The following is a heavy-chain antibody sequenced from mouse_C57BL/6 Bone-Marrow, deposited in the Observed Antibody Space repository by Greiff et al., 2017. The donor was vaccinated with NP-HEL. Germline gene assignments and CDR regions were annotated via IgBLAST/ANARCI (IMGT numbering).Heavy chain of an antibody. J-gene: IGHJ2*01. CDR2: IYPGDGDT. Sequence: VQLQESGPELVKPGASVKISCKASGYAFSSSWMNWVKQRPGKGLEWIGRIYPGDGDTTYNGKFKGKATLTADKSSSTAYMQLSSLTSEDSAVYVCARSGYYGGYFDYWGQGTTLTVSS. CDR1: GYAFSSSW. D-gene: IGHD1-1*01. V-gene: IGHV1-82*01. CDR3: ARSGYYGGYFDY.